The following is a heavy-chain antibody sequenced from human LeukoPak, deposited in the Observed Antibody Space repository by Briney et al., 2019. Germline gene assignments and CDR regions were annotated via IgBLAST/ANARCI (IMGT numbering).Heavy chain of an antibody. CDR3: ARGAYCSGGRCPGAFDI. D-gene: IGHD2-15*01. CDR2: IWYDGSNI. J-gene: IGHJ3*02. V-gene: IGHV3-33*07. CDR1: AFTFSNYA. Sequence: PGGSLRLSCAASAFTFSNYAMYRVRQTPGKGLEWVAIIWYDGSNIYYADSVKGRFTISRDNSKNTLYLQMNSLRAEDTAVYYCARGAYCSGGRCPGAFDIWGQGTMVTVSS.